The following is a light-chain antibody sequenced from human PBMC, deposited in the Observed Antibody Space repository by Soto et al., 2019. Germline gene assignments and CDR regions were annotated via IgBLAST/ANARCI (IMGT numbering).Light chain of an antibody. CDR1: SSDVGGYNY. J-gene: IGLJ1*01. CDR2: EVT. Sequence: QSVLTQPASVSGSPGQSITISCTGTSSDVGGYNYVSWYQHHPGKAPKLMIYEVTNRPSGVSIRFSGSKSGTTASLTISGLQAKDEADYYCLSFTSSFTYIFGTGTKVTVL. CDR3: LSFTSSFTYI. V-gene: IGLV2-14*01.